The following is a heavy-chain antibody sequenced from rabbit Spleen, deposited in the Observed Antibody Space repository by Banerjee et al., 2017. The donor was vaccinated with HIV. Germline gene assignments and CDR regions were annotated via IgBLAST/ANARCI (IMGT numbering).Heavy chain of an antibody. Sequence: QEQLVESGGGLVQPGGSLKLSCKASGFDFSNYGVTWVRQAPGKGLEWIGYIEPIFGNTYYANGVNARFTISSHNAQNTLYLQLSSLTAADTATYFCVRDQAGDADYGPYYLNLWGPGTLVTVS. CDR1: GFDFSNYG. D-gene: IGHD2-1*01. CDR3: VRDQAGDADYGPYYLNL. CDR2: IEPIFGNT. J-gene: IGHJ4*01. V-gene: IGHV1S47*01.